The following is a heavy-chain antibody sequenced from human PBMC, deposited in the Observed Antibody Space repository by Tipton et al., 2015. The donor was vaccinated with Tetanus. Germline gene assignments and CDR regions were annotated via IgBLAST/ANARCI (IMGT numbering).Heavy chain of an antibody. CDR3: ARQADNWFDP. V-gene: IGHV4-30-2*03. CDR2: IYYNGNT. D-gene: IGHD2-15*01. Sequence: TLSLTCTVSGGSVRRGDYSWNWIRQPPGKGLEWIGNIYYNGNTYYLSSLETRATISADTSKNQFSLRLTCVTAADTAVYYCARQADNWFDPWGQGTLITVSS. CDR1: GGSVRRGDYS. J-gene: IGHJ5*02.